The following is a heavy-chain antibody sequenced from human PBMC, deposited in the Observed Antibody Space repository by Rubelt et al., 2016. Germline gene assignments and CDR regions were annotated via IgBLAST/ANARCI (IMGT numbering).Heavy chain of an antibody. J-gene: IGHJ6*02. CDR2: IDNSGNAQ. Sequence: SWIRQAPGKGLEWISYIDNSGNAQYTDSVKGRFTISRDDAKNSLYLQMNSLTAEDTAVYYCAREDYYDSSGYYYYGMDVWGQGTTVTVSS. D-gene: IGHD3-22*01. V-gene: IGHV3-11*01. CDR3: AREDYYDSSGYYYYGMDV.